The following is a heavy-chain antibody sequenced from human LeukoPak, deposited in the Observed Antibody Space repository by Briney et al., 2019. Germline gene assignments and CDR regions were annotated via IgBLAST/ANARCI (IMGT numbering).Heavy chain of an antibody. CDR1: GYTFTSYA. V-gene: IGHV7-4-1*02. CDR2: INTNTGNP. J-gene: IGHJ6*02. CDR3: ARAYCSSTSCRRTIYYYYGMDV. Sequence: ASVKVSCKASGYTFTSYAMNWVRQAPGQGLEWMGWINTNTGNPTYAQGFTGRFVFSLDTSVSTAYLQISSLKAEDTAVYYCARAYCSSTSCRRTIYYYYGMDVWGQGTTVTVSS. D-gene: IGHD2-2*01.